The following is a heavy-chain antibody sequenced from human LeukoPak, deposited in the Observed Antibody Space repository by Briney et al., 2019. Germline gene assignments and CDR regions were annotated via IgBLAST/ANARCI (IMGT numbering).Heavy chain of an antibody. CDR2: ISSSGSTI. J-gene: IGHJ6*04. Sequence: GGSLRLSCAASGFTFSSYEMNWVRQAPGKGLEWVSYISSSGSTIYYADSVKGRFTISRDNAKNSLYLQMNSLRAEDTGVYYCAELGITMIGGVWGKGTTVTISS. CDR1: GFTFSSYE. V-gene: IGHV3-48*03. D-gene: IGHD3-10*02. CDR3: AELGITMIGGV.